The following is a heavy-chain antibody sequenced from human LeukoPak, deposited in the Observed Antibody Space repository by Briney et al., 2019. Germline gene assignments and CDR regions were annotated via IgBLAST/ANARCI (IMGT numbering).Heavy chain of an antibody. V-gene: IGHV4-59*08. D-gene: IGHD2-15*01. CDR1: GGSISGYY. Sequence: SETLSLTCTVSGGSISGYYWTWIRQSPGKRPEWLAYIRYTGSTNYNPSLKSRVTISIDTSKNQFSLTQTSVTAADTAVYYCARHVAPDMDYFDYWGPGTLVTVSP. CDR3: ARHVAPDMDYFDY. CDR2: IRYTGST. J-gene: IGHJ4*02.